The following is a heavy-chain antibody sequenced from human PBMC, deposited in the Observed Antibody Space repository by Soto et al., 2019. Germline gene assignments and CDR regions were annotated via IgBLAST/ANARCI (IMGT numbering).Heavy chain of an antibody. CDR1: GFTFSSYG. V-gene: IGHV3-30*18. CDR2: VSYDGSNK. J-gene: IGHJ3*01. D-gene: IGHD6-19*01. CDR3: AKDLRVAGTFDV. Sequence: QVQLVESGGGVVQPGRSLRLSCAASGFTFSSYGMHWVRQAPGKGLEWVAVVSYDGSNKYYADSVKGRFTNSRDNSKNTLDLQMNSLRAEDTAVYYCAKDLRVAGTFDVWGQGTMVTVSS.